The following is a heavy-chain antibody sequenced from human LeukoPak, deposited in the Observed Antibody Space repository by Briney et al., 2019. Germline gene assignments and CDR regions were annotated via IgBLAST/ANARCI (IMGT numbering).Heavy chain of an antibody. CDR1: GGTFSSYA. V-gene: IGHV1-69*04. Sequence: GASVKVSCKASGGTFSSYAISWVQQAPGQGLEWMGRIIPILGIANYAQKFQGRVTITADKSTSTAYMELSSLRSEDTAVYYCARARDGYKDPDAFDIWGQGTMVTVSS. CDR3: ARARDGYKDPDAFDI. J-gene: IGHJ3*02. D-gene: IGHD5-12*01. CDR2: IIPILGIA.